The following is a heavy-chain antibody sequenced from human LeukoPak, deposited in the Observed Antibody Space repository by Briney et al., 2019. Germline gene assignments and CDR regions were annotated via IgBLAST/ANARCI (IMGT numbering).Heavy chain of an antibody. Sequence: GASVKVSCKASGGTFSSYAISWVRQAPGQGLEWMGRIIPILGIANYAQKFQGRVTITADKSTSTAYMELSSLRSEDTAVYYCAKDKEQQLVRGRLREGYYFDYWGQGTLVTVSS. D-gene: IGHD6-13*01. V-gene: IGHV1-69*04. CDR3: AKDKEQQLVRGRLREGYYFDY. J-gene: IGHJ4*02. CDR2: IIPILGIA. CDR1: GGTFSSYA.